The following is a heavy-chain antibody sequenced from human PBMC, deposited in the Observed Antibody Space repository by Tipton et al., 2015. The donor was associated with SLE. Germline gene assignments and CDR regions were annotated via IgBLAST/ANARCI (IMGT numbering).Heavy chain of an antibody. CDR3: AGLYGDYDSDY. V-gene: IGHV4-39*07. D-gene: IGHD4-17*01. CDR2: IYHSGTT. Sequence: TLSLTCTVSGGSISSDSYYWGWIRQPPGKGLEWIGYIYHSGTTYYNPSLKSRVTISVDTSKDQFSLKLSSVTAADTAVYYCAGLYGDYDSDYWGQGTLVIVSS. CDR1: GGSISSDSYY. J-gene: IGHJ4*02.